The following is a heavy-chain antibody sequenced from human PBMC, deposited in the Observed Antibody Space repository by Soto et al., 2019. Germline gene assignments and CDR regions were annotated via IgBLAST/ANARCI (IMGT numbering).Heavy chain of an antibody. V-gene: IGHV1-3*01. J-gene: IGHJ1*01. Sequence: ASVKVSCKASGYTFTSYAMHWVRQAPGQRLEWMGWINAGNGNTKYSQKFQGRVTITRDTSASTAYMELSSLRSEDTAVYYCARGPSGGTSHELKYFQHWGQGTLVTVSS. CDR3: ARGPSGGTSHELKYFQH. D-gene: IGHD2-2*01. CDR2: INAGNGNT. CDR1: GYTFTSYA.